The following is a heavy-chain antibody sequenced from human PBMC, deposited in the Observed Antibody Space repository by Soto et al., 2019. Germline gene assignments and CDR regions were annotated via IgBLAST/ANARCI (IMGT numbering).Heavy chain of an antibody. CDR1: GGSFSGYY. CDR2: INHSGST. D-gene: IGHD4-4*01. V-gene: IGHV4-34*01. CDR3: ARDGDGRMTTNPYYYNGMDV. Sequence: SETLSLTCAVYGGSFSGYYWSWIRQPPGKGLEWIGEINHSGSTNYNPSLKSRVTISVDTSKNQFSLKLSSVTAADTAVYYCARDGDGRMTTNPYYYNGMDVWGPGTTVTVSS. J-gene: IGHJ6*02.